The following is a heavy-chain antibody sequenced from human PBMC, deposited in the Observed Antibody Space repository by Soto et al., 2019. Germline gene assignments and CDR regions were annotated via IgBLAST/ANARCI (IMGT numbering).Heavy chain of an antibody. Sequence: GASVKVSWKASGGTFSSYAISWVRHAPGQGLEWMGGIIPIFGTANSAQKFQGRVTITADESTSTAYMELSSLRSEDTAVYYCARHQVRGVIIYYYYGMDVWGQGTTFTVSS. CDR3: ARHQVRGVIIYYYYGMDV. CDR1: GGTFSSYA. J-gene: IGHJ6*02. D-gene: IGHD3-10*01. CDR2: IIPIFGTA. V-gene: IGHV1-69*13.